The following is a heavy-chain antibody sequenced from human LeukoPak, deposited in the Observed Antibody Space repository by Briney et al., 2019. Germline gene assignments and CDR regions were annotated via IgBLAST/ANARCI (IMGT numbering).Heavy chain of an antibody. Sequence: SHTLSLTSTVSGGSPSGHFWSSFRRPPGKRLENIGYIHSSGSTNSNPSYKSRVTVSLAMSKNQFSLSLSSVTAADTAVYYCARDPGDTDWYNFDFWGQGILVTVSS. J-gene: IGHJ4*02. V-gene: IGHV4-59*11. CDR3: ARDPGDTDWYNFDF. CDR1: GGSPSGHF. CDR2: IHSSGST. D-gene: IGHD3-9*01.